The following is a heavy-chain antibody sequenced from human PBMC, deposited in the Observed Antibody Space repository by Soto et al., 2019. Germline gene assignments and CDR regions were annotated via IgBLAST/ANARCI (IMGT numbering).Heavy chain of an antibody. CDR1: GYTFTSYD. V-gene: IGHV1-8*01. D-gene: IGHD6-13*01. CDR3: ARRGIAAAGYYYYYYFDL. Sequence: QVQLVQSGAEVKKPGASVKVSCKASGYTFTSYDINWVRQATGQGLEWMGWMNPNSGNTGYAQKFQGRVTMTRNTSISTTYKELSSLGSEDTAVYYCARRGIAAAGYYYYYYFDLWGRGTLVTVSS. CDR2: MNPNSGNT. J-gene: IGHJ2*01.